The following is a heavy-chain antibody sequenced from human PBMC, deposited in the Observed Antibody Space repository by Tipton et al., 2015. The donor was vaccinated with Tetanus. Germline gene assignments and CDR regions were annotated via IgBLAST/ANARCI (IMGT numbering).Heavy chain of an antibody. CDR1: GGSFSGYY. CDR3: ARGGYCSGGSCYRHYYYYGMDV. CDR2: INHSGST. Sequence: TLSLTCAVYGGSFSGYYWSWIRQPPGKGLEWIGEINHSGSTNYNPSLKSRVTISVDAPKNQFSQKLGSVTAADTAVYYCARGGYCSGGSCYRHYYYYGMDVWGQGTTVTVSS. D-gene: IGHD2-15*01. V-gene: IGHV4-34*01. J-gene: IGHJ6*02.